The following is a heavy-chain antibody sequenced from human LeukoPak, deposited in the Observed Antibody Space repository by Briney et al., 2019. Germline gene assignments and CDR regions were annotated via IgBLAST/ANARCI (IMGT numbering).Heavy chain of an antibody. CDR2: IYYSGSI. CDR3: ARGGGSHGGALGWYFDL. J-gene: IGHJ2*01. D-gene: IGHD1-26*01. CDR1: GGSSSAYW. Sequence: SETLSLTCAVYGGSSSAYWWSWIRQPPGKGLEWIGHIYYSGSINYNPSLKSRVTISVDTSKNQVSLKLNSVTAADTAVYYCARGGGSHGGALGWYFDLWGRGTLVTVSS. V-gene: IGHV4-59*01.